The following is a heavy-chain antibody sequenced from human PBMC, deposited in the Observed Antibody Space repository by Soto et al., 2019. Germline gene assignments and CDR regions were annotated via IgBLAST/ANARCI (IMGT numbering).Heavy chain of an antibody. CDR2: INAGNGNT. CDR1: GYTFTSYA. J-gene: IGHJ6*03. CDR3: ARGAGTTHYYYMDV. Sequence: GASVKVSCKASGYTFTSYAMHRVRQAPGQRLEWMGWINAGNGNTKYSQKFQGRVTITRDTSASTAYMELSSLRSEDTAVYYCARGAGTTHYYYMDVWGKGTTVTVSS. D-gene: IGHD1-7*01. V-gene: IGHV1-3*01.